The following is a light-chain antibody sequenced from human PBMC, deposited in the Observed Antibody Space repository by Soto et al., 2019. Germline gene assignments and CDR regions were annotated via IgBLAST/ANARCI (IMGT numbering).Light chain of an antibody. CDR2: DVS. CDR3: SSYTSSSTPYV. Sequence: QSVLTQPGSVSGSPGQSITISCPGTSSDVGGYNYVSWYQQHPGKAPKLMIYDVSNRPSGVSNRFSGSKSGNTASLTISGLQAEDEADYYCSSYTSSSTPYVFGTGTKVTVL. CDR1: SSDVGGYNY. J-gene: IGLJ1*01. V-gene: IGLV2-14*01.